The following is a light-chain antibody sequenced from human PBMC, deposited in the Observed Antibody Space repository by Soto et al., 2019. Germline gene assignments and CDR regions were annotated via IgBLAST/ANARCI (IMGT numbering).Light chain of an antibody. CDR3: SSYAGSNNLL. V-gene: IGLV2-8*01. J-gene: IGLJ3*02. Sequence: QSALTQPPSASGSPGQSVTISCTGTSSDVGGYNLVSWYQQHPGKSPKLLIYEVTRRPSGVPARFSGSKSGSTASLTVSGLQAEDEADYYCSSYAGSNNLLFGGGTKLTVL. CDR1: SSDVGGYNL. CDR2: EVT.